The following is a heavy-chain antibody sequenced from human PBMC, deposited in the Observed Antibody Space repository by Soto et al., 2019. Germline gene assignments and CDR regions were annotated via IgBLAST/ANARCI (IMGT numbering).Heavy chain of an antibody. CDR1: GGSISTTGYY. CDR3: ASMGYHYGSGSYPLDY. V-gene: IGHV4-39*01. D-gene: IGHD3-10*01. J-gene: IGHJ4*02. CDR2: IYFSENT. Sequence: SETLSLTCTVSGGSISTTGYYWGWVRQPPGKGLEWIGSIYFSENTDYNPSLKSRVTISIDTSKNQFSLNLRSVTAADTAVYYCASMGYHYGSGSYPLDYWGQGTLVTSP.